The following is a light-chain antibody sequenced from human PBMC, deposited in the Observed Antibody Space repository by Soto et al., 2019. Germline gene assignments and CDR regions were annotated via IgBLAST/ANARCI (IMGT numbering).Light chain of an antibody. CDR3: SSYTTSSTLV. CDR2: DVS. V-gene: IGLV2-14*01. CDR1: SSDVGNYNY. J-gene: IGLJ1*01. Sequence: QSVLTQPASVSGSPGQSITISCTGTSSDVGNYNYVSWFQQHPGKAPKLIIFDVSYRPSGISNRFSGSKSGNTASLTISGLQAEDEAVYYCSSYTTSSTLVFGPGTKLPS.